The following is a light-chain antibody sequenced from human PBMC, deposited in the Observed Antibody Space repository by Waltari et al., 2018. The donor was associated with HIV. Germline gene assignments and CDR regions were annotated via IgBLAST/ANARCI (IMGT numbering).Light chain of an antibody. V-gene: IGKV3D-15*01. J-gene: IGKJ4*01. CDR2: GAS. CDR3: QHYNNWPIT. CDR1: QSVSNN. Sequence: LSCWASQSVSNNLAWYQQKPGQAPRLLIYGASTRATGTPARFSASGSGTEFTLTISSLQSEDFAVYHCQHYNNWPITFGGGTKVEIK.